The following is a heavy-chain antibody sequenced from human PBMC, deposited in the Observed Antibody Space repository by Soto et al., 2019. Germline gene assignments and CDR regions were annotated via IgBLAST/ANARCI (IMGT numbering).Heavy chain of an antibody. V-gene: IGHV2-70*01. D-gene: IGHD3-3*01. CDR2: IAWDDDK. J-gene: IGHJ6*02. CDR3: ARGITIFGVGPGNYGMDV. Sequence: SRPTLVNPTQTLTLTCTFSGFSLSTSGMCVSWIRQPPGKALEWLALIAWDDDKYYSTSLKTRLTISKDTSKNQVVLTMTNMDPVDTATYYCARGITIFGVGPGNYGMDVWGQGTTVTVSS. CDR1: GFSLSTSGMC.